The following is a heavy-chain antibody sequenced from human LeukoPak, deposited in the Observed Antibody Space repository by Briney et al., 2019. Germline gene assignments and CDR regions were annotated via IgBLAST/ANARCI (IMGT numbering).Heavy chain of an antibody. Sequence: ASVEVSCKASGYTLTNNFMHWVRQAPGQGLEWMGIINPSGDNTWYAQKFQGRVTMTRDMATSTDYMEVSSLRSEDTAVYYCARDNSVGDSAWWFDPWGQGTLVTVSS. J-gene: IGHJ5*02. V-gene: IGHV1-46*01. D-gene: IGHD5-12*01. CDR2: INPSGDNT. CDR1: GYTLTNNF. CDR3: ARDNSVGDSAWWFDP.